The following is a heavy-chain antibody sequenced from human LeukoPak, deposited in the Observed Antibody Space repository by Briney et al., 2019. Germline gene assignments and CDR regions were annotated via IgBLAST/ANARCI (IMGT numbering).Heavy chain of an antibody. CDR3: ARDGPYSSSATHPP. CDR1: GFTFSSSW. CDR2: IKQDGSEK. Sequence: GGSLRLSCAASGFTFSSSWMSWVRQAPGEGLEWVANIKQDGSEKYYVGSVKGRFSISRDNAKNSLYLQMDSLRAEDTAVYHCARDGPYSSSATHPPWGQGTLVTVSS. J-gene: IGHJ5*02. V-gene: IGHV3-7*03. D-gene: IGHD6-6*01.